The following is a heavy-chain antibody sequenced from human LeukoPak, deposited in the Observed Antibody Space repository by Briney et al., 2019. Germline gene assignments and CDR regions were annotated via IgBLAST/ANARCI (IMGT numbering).Heavy chain of an antibody. D-gene: IGHD6-13*01. CDR2: INDRGTI. Sequence: PSGTLSLTCAVSGGSISSSAWWTWVRQSPKGLEWIGEINDRGTINYNPSLQRRVSISVDKSKNQFSLILNSVTDADTALYYCARIAAAGITEYFQHWGQGTLVTVSS. CDR3: ARIAAAGITEYFQH. CDR1: GGSISSSAW. J-gene: IGHJ1*01. V-gene: IGHV4-4*02.